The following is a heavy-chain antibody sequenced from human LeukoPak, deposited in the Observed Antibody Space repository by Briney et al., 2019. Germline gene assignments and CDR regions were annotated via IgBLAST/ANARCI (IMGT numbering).Heavy chain of an antibody. CDR3: ARAYYDILTGYYPDY. V-gene: IGHV1-2*04. CDR2: INPNSGGT. CDR1: GYTFTGYY. Sequence: ASVKVSCKASGYTFTGYYMHWVRQAPGQGLEWMGWINPNSGGTNYAQKFQGWVTMTRDTSISTAYMELSRLRSDDTAVYYCARAYYDILTGYYPDYWGQGTLVTVSS. J-gene: IGHJ4*02. D-gene: IGHD3-9*01.